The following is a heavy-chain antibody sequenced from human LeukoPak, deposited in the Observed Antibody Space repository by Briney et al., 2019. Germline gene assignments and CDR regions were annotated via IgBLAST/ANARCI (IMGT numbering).Heavy chain of an antibody. D-gene: IGHD5-18*01. Sequence: GASVKVSCKASGYTFTGYYMHWVRQAPAQGLEWMGWINPNSGGTNYAQQLQGRVTMTTDTSTSTAYMELRSLRSDDTAVYYCAREVIQLWLDLSYWGQGTLVTVSS. CDR1: GYTFTGYY. CDR2: INPNSGGT. J-gene: IGHJ4*02. CDR3: AREVIQLWLDLSY. V-gene: IGHV1-2*02.